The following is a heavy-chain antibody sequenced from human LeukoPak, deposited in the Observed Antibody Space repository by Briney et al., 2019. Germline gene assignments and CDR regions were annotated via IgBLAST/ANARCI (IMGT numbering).Heavy chain of an antibody. CDR2: IYYSGST. V-gene: IGHV4-39*07. D-gene: IGHD4-11*01. CDR3: ARTPDYSNSYYYYYYYMDV. J-gene: IGHJ6*03. Sequence: SETLSLTCVVSGGSISSTSYYWGWIRQPPGKGLEWIGSIYYSGSTYYSPSLKSRVTISVDTSKNQFSLKLSSVTAADTAVYYCARTPDYSNSYYYYYYYMDVWGKGTTVTVSS. CDR1: GGSISSTSYY.